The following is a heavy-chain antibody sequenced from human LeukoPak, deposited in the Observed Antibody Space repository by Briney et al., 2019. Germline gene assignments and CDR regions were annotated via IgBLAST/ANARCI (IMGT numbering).Heavy chain of an antibody. CDR3: AKVGGPYGGVIYYYYYYMDV. D-gene: IGHD4/OR15-4a*01. V-gene: IGHV3-30*02. Sequence: PGGSLRLSCAASGFTFSSYGMHWVRQAPGKGLEWVAFIRYDGSNKYYADSVKGRFTISRDNSKNTLYLQMNSLRAEDTAVYYCAKVGGPYGGVIYYYYYYMDVWGKGTTVTISS. CDR1: GFTFSSYG. CDR2: IRYDGSNK. J-gene: IGHJ6*03.